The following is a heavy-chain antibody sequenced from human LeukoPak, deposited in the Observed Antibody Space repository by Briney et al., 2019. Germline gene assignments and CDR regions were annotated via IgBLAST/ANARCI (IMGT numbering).Heavy chain of an antibody. J-gene: IGHJ6*03. CDR1: GGSFGGYY. Sequence: SETLSPTCAVYGGSFGGYYWSWIRQPPGKGLEWIGEINHSGSTNYNPSLKSRVTISVDTSKNQFSLKLSSVTAADTAVYYCAKTMANYYYYYMDVWGKGTTVTVSS. V-gene: IGHV4-34*01. D-gene: IGHD4/OR15-4a*01. CDR2: INHSGST. CDR3: AKTMANYYYYYMDV.